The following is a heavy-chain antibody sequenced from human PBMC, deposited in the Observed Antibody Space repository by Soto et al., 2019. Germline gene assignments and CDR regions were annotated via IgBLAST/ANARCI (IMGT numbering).Heavy chain of an antibody. CDR2: IRSKSYGKTT. CDR1: GFTFGDYG. V-gene: IGHV3-49*03. D-gene: IGHD4-17*01. J-gene: IGHJ2*01. Sequence: PGGSLRLSCSTSGFTFGDYGMTWFRQAPGKGLEWVGLIRSKSYGKTTEYAASATDRFTISRDDSKRIAYLQMSSLKADDTAVYYCTRERWDYGDPKWYFELWGRGTLVTVSS. CDR3: TRERWDYGDPKWYFEL.